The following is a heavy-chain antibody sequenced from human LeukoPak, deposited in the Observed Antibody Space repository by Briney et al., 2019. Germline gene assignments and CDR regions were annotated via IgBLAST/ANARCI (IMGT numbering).Heavy chain of an antibody. V-gene: IGHV4-34*01. Sequence: SGNLSLTCAVSGVSINKYYWSWIRQSPGKGLEWIGEVSPGGYTTYNPSLRSRVTIAEDASENQLSLRLTSVTAADTAVYFCARISCGLEQNRCYTHWAQRTLVTVSS. CDR1: GVSINKYY. CDR2: VSPGGYT. CDR3: ARISCGLEQNRCYTH. J-gene: IGHJ4*02. D-gene: IGHD2-21*01.